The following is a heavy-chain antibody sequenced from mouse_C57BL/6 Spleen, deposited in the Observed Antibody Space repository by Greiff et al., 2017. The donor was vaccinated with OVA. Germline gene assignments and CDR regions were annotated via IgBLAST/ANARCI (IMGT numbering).Heavy chain of an antibody. CDR2: IYPRDGST. Sequence: QVQLQQSGPELVKPGASVKLSCKASGYTFTSYDINWVKQRPGQGLEWIGWIYPRDGSTKYNEKFKGKATLTVDTSSSTAYMELHSLTSEDSAVYFCAGAYYCGSSHWYFDVWGTGTTVTVSS. V-gene: IGHV1-85*01. D-gene: IGHD1-1*01. CDR3: AGAYYCGSSHWYFDV. CDR1: GYTFTSYD. J-gene: IGHJ1*03.